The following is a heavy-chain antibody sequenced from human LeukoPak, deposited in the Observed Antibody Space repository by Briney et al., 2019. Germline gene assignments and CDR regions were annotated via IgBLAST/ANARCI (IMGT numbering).Heavy chain of an antibody. J-gene: IGHJ5*02. CDR3: ARSTRSVGWFDP. CDR2: INPNSGGT. Sequence: ASVKVSCKASGYTFTGYYMHWVRQAPGQGLEWMGRINPNSGGTNYAQKFQGRVTMPRDTSIITAYMELSRLRSDDTAVYYCARSTRSVGWFDPWGQGTLVTVSS. V-gene: IGHV1-2*06. D-gene: IGHD1-1*01. CDR1: GYTFTGYY.